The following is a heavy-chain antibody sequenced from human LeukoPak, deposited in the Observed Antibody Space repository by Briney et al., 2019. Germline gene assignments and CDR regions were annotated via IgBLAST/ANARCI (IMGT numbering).Heavy chain of an antibody. Sequence: ASVKVSCKASGGTFSSYAISWVRQAPGQGLEWMGGIIPIFGTANYAQKFQGRVTITTDESTSTAYMELSSLRSEDTAVYYCARGTIVVVPAAIPGLYAFDIWGQGTMVTVSS. CDR2: IIPIFGTA. CDR3: ARGTIVVVPAAIPGLYAFDI. J-gene: IGHJ3*02. D-gene: IGHD2-2*02. V-gene: IGHV1-69*05. CDR1: GGTFSSYA.